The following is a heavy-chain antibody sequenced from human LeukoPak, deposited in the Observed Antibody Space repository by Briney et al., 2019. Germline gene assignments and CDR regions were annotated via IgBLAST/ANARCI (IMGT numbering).Heavy chain of an antibody. CDR1: GGSFSRYS. CDR2: INHSGST. CDR3: ARVVGKYSSSWYY. V-gene: IGHV4-34*01. Sequence: SETLSLTCAVYGGSFSRYSWSWIRQPPGKGLEWIGEINHSGSTNYNPSLKGRVTISVGTSKNQFSLKLRSVTAADTAVYYCARVVGKYSSSWYYWGQGTLVTVSS. D-gene: IGHD6-13*01. J-gene: IGHJ4*02.